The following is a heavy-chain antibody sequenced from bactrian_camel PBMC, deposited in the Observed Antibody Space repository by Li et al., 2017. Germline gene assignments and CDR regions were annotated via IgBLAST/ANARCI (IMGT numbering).Heavy chain of an antibody. CDR2: IYTEGTT. D-gene: IGHD1*01. J-gene: IGHJ4*01. CDR1: GYFGCDND. Sequence: HVQLVESGGGLVQPGGSLRLSCAAPGYFGCDNDLSWYRQAPGKKREGIATIYTEGTTNYADSVKGRFTISKDNARNTLYLQMNSLKPEDTGTYICAADIGPFLPSVSHMWTGDYFGQGTQVTVS. V-gene: IGHV3S53*01.